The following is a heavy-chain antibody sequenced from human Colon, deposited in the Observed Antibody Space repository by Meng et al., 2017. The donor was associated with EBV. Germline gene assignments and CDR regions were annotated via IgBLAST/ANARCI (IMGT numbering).Heavy chain of an antibody. V-gene: IGHV1-2*02. CDR2: INPNSGGT. CDR1: GYTFTGYY. CDR3: AKVWDISSDSSSYYDY. D-gene: IGHD3-22*01. J-gene: IGHJ4*02. Sequence: AEGKKPGASVKVSCKASGYTFTGYYLHWVRQAPGQGLEWMGWINPNSGGTNYAQKFQGRVTMTRDTSISTAYMELSRLRSDDTAIYYCAKVWDISSDSSSYYDYWGQGTLVTVSS.